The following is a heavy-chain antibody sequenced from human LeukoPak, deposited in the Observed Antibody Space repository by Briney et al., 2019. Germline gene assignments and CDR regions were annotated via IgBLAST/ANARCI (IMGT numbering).Heavy chain of an antibody. Sequence: SETLSLTCTVSGGSISSYYWSWIRQPAGKGLEWIGRIYTSGSTNYNPSLKSRVTISVDTSKNQFSLKLSSVTAADTAVYYCARGVVTTVYYYYYMDVWGKGTTVTVSS. CDR3: ARGVVTTVYYYYYMDV. V-gene: IGHV4-4*07. CDR1: GGSISSYY. D-gene: IGHD4-17*01. CDR2: IYTSGST. J-gene: IGHJ6*03.